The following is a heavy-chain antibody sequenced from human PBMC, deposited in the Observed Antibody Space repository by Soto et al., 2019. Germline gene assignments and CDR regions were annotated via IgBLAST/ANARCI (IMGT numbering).Heavy chain of an antibody. D-gene: IGHD6-13*01. Sequence: QVQLVQSGAEVKKPGASVKVSCKASGYTFTSYDINWVRQATGQGLEWMGWMNPNSGNTGYAQKFQGRVTMTRNTSISTAYMELSSLRPEDTAVYYCARGRSIAAAGREWFDPWGQGTLVTVSS. V-gene: IGHV1-8*01. J-gene: IGHJ5*02. CDR2: MNPNSGNT. CDR3: ARGRSIAAAGREWFDP. CDR1: GYTFTSYD.